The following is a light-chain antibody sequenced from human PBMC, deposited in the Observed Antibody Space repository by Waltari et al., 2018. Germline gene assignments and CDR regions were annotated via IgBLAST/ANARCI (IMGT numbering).Light chain of an antibody. CDR1: QTIYQY. CDR3: QQYHDYST. Sequence: QMTQSPSSLSASLGDRVTITCRASQTIYQYLNWYQQKQGQVPTLLMYTASNLQSGVPPRFSGSGFGTDFTLTISSLQPDDSATYYCQQYHDYSTFGQGTKLEIK. CDR2: TAS. J-gene: IGKJ2*01. V-gene: IGKV1-39*01.